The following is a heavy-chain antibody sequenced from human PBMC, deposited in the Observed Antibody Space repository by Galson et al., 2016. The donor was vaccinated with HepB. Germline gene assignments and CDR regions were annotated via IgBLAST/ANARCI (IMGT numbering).Heavy chain of an antibody. D-gene: IGHD2-15*01. J-gene: IGHJ4*02. CDR1: GFTFNSYA. CDR2: IAYDGSIK. CDR3: ARAYLYCSAGGCCPLDY. Sequence: SLRLSCAASGFTFNSYAMHWVRQAPGKGLEWVAIIAYDGSIKKYVDSVKGRFTISRDNAKTTLYLQMKSLRAEDTAVYYCARAYLYCSAGGCCPLDYWGQGTLVTVSS. V-gene: IGHV3-30-3*01.